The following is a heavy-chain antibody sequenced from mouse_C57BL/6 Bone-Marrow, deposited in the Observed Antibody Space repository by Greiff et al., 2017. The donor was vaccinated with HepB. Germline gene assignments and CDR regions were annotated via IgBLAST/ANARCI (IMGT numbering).Heavy chain of an antibody. D-gene: IGHD1-1*02. CDR3: AIGDGGFDVAD. CDR1: GYTFTSYC. Sequence: VQLQQSGAELVKPGASVKLSCKASGYTFTSYCMHWVKQSPGQGLEWIGRIHPSNGDTNYNQKFKGKATLTVDKSSSTADMQLSSLTSEDSAVYYCAIGDGGFDVADWGKGTPVTVAA. J-gene: IGHJ3*01. V-gene: IGHV1-74*01. CDR2: IHPSNGDT.